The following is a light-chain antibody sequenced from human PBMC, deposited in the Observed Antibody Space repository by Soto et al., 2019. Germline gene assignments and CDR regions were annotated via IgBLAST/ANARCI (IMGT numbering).Light chain of an antibody. V-gene: IGKV3D-20*02. J-gene: IGKJ5*01. Sequence: EIVLTQSPGTLSLSPGERATLSCRASQSVDSTYLAWYRHRPGQAPRLLIYDASSRATGIPDRFSGSGSGTDFILTISSLEPEDFAVYYCQQSSNWPPEITFGQGTRLEIK. CDR2: DAS. CDR1: QSVDSTY. CDR3: QQSSNWPPEIT.